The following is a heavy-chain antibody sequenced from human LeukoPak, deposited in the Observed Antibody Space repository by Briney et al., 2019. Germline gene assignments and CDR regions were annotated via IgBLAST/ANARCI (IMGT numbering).Heavy chain of an antibody. Sequence: GGSLRLSCAASGFTFSTYWMHWVRQAPGKGLEWVAVIWYDGSNKYYADSVKGRFTISRDNSKNTLYLQMNSLRAEDTAVYYCARDKESRSSYFDYWGQGTLVTVSS. CDR1: GFTFSTYW. V-gene: IGHV3-33*08. CDR2: IWYDGSNK. CDR3: ARDKESRSSYFDY. J-gene: IGHJ4*02. D-gene: IGHD6-13*01.